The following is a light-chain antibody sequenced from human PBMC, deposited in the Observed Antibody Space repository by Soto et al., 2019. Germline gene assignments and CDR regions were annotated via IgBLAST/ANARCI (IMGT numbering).Light chain of an antibody. CDR1: QSVSSSY. CDR3: QQYGSPPYT. Sequence: EIVLTQSPGTLSLSPGERATLSCRASQSVSSSYIAWFQQKPGQAPRLLIYDASSRATGIPDRFSGSGSGTEFTLTISRLEPEDFAVYYCQQYGSPPYTFGPGTKLEIK. J-gene: IGKJ2*01. CDR2: DAS. V-gene: IGKV3-20*01.